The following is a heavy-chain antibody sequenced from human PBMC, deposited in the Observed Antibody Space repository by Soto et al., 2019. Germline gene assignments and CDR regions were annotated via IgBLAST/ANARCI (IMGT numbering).Heavy chain of an antibody. CDR3: AKDCRTHYSSDY. CDR1: GFTFSSYG. Sequence: QVQLVESGGGVVQPGRSQRLSCAASGFTFSSYGMHWVRQAPGKGLEWVAVISHDGSNKDYADSVKGRFTISRDNSKNTLYLQMNSLRAEDTAVYYCAKDCRTHYSSDYWGQGTLVTVSS. J-gene: IGHJ4*02. V-gene: IGHV3-30*18. D-gene: IGHD4-4*01. CDR2: ISHDGSNK.